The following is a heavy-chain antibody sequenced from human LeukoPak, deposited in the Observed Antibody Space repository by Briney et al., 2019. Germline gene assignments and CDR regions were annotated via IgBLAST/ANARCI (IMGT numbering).Heavy chain of an antibody. J-gene: IGHJ4*02. CDR3: AKDISRNFVVVPAADY. D-gene: IGHD2-2*01. CDR2: ISGDGGST. V-gene: IGHV3-43*02. CDR1: GFTFDDYA. Sequence: GGSLRLSCAASGFTFDDYAMHWVRQPPGKSLEGVSLISGDGGSTYYADSVKGRFTVSRDNSKNSLYLQMNSLRTEDTALYYCAKDISRNFVVVPAADYWGQGTLVTVSS.